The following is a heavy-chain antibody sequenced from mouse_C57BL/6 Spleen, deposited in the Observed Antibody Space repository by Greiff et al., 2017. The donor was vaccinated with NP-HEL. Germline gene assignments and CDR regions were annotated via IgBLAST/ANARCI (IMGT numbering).Heavy chain of an antibody. D-gene: IGHD1-1*01. V-gene: IGHV1-69*01. J-gene: IGHJ4*01. Sequence: QVQLQQPGAELVMPGASVKLSCKASGYTFTSYWMHWVKQRPGQGLEWIGEIDPSDSYTNYNQKFKGKSTLTVDKSSSTAYMQLSSLTSEDSAVYYCARLLQAMDYWGQGTSVTVSS. CDR1: GYTFTSYW. CDR3: ARLLQAMDY. CDR2: IDPSDSYT.